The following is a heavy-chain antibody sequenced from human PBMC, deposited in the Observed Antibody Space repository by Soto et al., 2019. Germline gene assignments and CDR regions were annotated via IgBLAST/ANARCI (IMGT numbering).Heavy chain of an antibody. CDR1: GGSISSSNW. J-gene: IGHJ6*02. D-gene: IGHD6-6*01. CDR3: ARAEQLVGYAGYYYYGMDV. Sequence: QVQLQESGPGLVKPSGTLSLTCAVSGGSISSSNWWSWVRQPPGKGLEWIGEIYHSGSTNYNPSLKSRVTMSVDKSKNQFALKLSSVPAADTAVYYCARAEQLVGYAGYYYYGMDVWGQGTTVTVSS. CDR2: IYHSGST. V-gene: IGHV4-4*02.